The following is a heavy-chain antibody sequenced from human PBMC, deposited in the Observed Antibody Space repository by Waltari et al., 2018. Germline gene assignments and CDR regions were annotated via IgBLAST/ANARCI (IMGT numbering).Heavy chain of an antibody. CDR2: ISGDGAGT. D-gene: IGHD5-18*01. Sequence: EVHLVESGGGLVRPGGSLSLSCAASGFPVSSFWMPWVRHAPGKGPQWVARISGDGAGTHYADSVRGRFTISRDNANNMVYLQMNSLSDDDTATYFCARASISRDTGNTFDSWGQGNLVTVSS. V-gene: IGHV3-74*01. CDR3: ARASISRDTGNTFDS. J-gene: IGHJ4*02. CDR1: GFPVSSFW.